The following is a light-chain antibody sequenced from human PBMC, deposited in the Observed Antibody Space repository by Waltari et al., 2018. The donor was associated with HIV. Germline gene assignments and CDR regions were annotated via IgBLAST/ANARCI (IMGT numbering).Light chain of an antibody. V-gene: IGLV2-23*02. CDR3: CSYAGGRVFVL. CDR1: ISDIGSYNL. J-gene: IGLJ2*01. CDR2: EVT. Sequence: QSALTQPASVSGSPGQSITISCTGTISDIGSYNLVSWYQQYPGRAPKLIIYEVTKRPSGVSGRFSGSKSGNRASLTVAGLKVEDEADYYCCSYAGGRVFVLFGGGTRLTV.